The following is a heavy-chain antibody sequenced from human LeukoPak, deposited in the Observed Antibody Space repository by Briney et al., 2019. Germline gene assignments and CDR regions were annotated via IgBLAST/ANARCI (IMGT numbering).Heavy chain of an antibody. CDR2: MNPNSGNT. CDR1: GYTFTSYD. Sequence: EASVKVSCKASGYTFTSYDINWVRQATGQGLEWMGWMNPNSGNTGYAQKFQGRVTMTRNTSISTAYMELSSLRSEDTAVYYCARDRIVVVPAAIQDAFDIWGQGTMVTVSS. CDR3: ARDRIVVVPAAIQDAFDI. V-gene: IGHV1-8*01. D-gene: IGHD2-2*02. J-gene: IGHJ3*02.